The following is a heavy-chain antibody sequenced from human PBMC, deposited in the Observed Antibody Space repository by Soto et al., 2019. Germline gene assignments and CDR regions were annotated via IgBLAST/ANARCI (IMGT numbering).Heavy chain of an antibody. CDR3: AREWFDA. V-gene: IGHV3-7*01. Sequence: GALRVGFVASRFTVRNYCMSWVRQAPGKGLEWVANMKKDGSQKYYVDSVKGRFTISRDNARNSLYLQMNSLRVEDTAVYYCAREWFDAWGQGTLVTVSS. CDR1: RFTVRNYC. CDR2: MKKDGSQK. J-gene: IGHJ5*02.